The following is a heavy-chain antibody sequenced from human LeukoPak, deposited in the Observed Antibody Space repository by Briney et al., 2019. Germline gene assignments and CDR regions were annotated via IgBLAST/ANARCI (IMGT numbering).Heavy chain of an antibody. CDR2: IRYDGSNK. V-gene: IGHV3-30*02. CDR1: AFTFTSYG. Sequence: GGSLRLSCAASAFTFTSYGLHWVRQAPGKGLEWVSFIRYDGSNKYYADSVKGRFIISRDNSKKTLYLQMNSLRVEDTAVYYCAKEAYGSGEKMADYGGQGTLVTVSS. D-gene: IGHD3-10*01. J-gene: IGHJ4*02. CDR3: AKEAYGSGEKMADY.